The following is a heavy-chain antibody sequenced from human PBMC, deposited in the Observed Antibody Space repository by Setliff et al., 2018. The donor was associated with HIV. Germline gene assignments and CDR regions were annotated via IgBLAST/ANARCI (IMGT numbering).Heavy chain of an antibody. CDR2: ISTYSGKT. D-gene: IGHD6-19*01. CDR1: GYNFITFG. Sequence: ASVKVSCKASGYNFITFGINWVRQAPGQGLEWMGRISTYSGKTDYAEKFQGRLTMTMDTSTRTVFMELRSLTLDDTSVYYCARGSAPNIVVAASRDIWGQGTLVTVS. V-gene: IGHV1-18*01. CDR3: ARGSAPNIVVAASRDI. J-gene: IGHJ4*01.